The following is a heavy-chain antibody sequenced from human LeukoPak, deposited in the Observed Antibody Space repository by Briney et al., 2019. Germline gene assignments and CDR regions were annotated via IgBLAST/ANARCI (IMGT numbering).Heavy chain of an antibody. V-gene: IGHV1-18*01. Sequence: GASVKVSCKASGYTFTSYGISWVRQAPGQGLEWMGWISAYNGNTNYAQKLQGRVTMTTDTSTSTAYMELSSVTAADTAVYYCARGPLGYCSSTSCYSNWFDPWGQGTLVTVSS. CDR3: ARGPLGYCSSTSCYSNWFDP. J-gene: IGHJ5*02. CDR1: GYTFTSYG. D-gene: IGHD2-2*02. CDR2: ISAYNGNT.